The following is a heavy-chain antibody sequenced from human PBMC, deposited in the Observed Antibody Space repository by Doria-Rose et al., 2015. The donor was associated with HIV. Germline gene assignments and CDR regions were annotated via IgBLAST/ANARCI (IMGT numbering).Heavy chain of an antibody. CDR3: AKTSGSSLDY. J-gene: IGHJ4*02. CDR1: GLIFSSHG. D-gene: IGHD3-10*01. Sequence: VESGGGVVQPGGSLRVSCAAFGLIFSSHGMQWVRQAPGKGLEWVAFIRYDGSNKYYADSVKGRFTISRDNSKKTLYLQMNRLTAEDTAVYYCAKTSGSSLDYWGQGTLVTVSS. V-gene: IGHV3-30*02. CDR2: IRYDGSNK.